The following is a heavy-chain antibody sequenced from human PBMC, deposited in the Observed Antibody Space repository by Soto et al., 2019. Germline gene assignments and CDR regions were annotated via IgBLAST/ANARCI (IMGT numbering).Heavy chain of an antibody. CDR2: ISYDGSNK. D-gene: IGHD3-10*01. CDR1: GFTFSSYG. Sequence: GGSLRLSCAASGFTFSSYGMHWVRQAPGKGLEWVAVISYDGSNKYYADSVKGRFTISRDNSKNTLYLQMNSLRAEDTAVYYCAKEILWFGELSNYYYYYGMDVSGQGTTVTVSS. J-gene: IGHJ6*02. V-gene: IGHV3-30*18. CDR3: AKEILWFGELSNYYYYYGMDV.